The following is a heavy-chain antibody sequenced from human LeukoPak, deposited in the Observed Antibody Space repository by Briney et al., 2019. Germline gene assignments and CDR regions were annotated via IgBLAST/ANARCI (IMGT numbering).Heavy chain of an antibody. D-gene: IGHD3-22*01. V-gene: IGHV4-4*07. CDR2: LYPGVST. J-gene: IGHJ6*03. Sequence: SETLSLTCTVSGGPIYSYYWSWIRQTAGKGLEWIGRLYPGVSTNYNPSLKSRVTMSVDTSKNQFALKLSTVTAADTAVYYCARLKFYDSTGYSPGHYMDVWGKGTTVTVSS. CDR3: ARLKFYDSTGYSPGHYMDV. CDR1: GGPIYSYY.